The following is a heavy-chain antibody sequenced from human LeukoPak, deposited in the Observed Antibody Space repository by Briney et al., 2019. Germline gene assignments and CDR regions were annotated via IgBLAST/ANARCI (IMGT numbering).Heavy chain of an antibody. D-gene: IGHD6-19*01. CDR2: IKQDGSEK. Sequence: GGSLRLSCAASGFTFSSYWMSWVRQARGKGLEWVANIKQDGSEKYYVDSVKGRFTISRDNAKNSLYLQMNSLRAEDTAVYYCARELAVAGTVYYYYYGMDVWGRGTTVTVSS. CDR3: ARELAVAGTVYYYYYGMDV. V-gene: IGHV3-7*01. J-gene: IGHJ6*02. CDR1: GFTFSSYW.